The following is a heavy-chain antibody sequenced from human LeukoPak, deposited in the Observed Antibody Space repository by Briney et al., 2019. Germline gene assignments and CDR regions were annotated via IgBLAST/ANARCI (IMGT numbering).Heavy chain of an antibody. D-gene: IGHD6-19*01. V-gene: IGHV3-30-3*01. CDR2: ISYDGSNK. Sequence: GRSLRLSCAASGFTFSNFAIHWVRQAPGKGLEWVAVISYDGSNKYYADSVKGRFTISRDNSKNTLYLQVNSLRAEDTAVYYCARDRYSSGWYGDFDCWGQGTLVTVSS. CDR3: ARDRYSSGWYGDFDC. J-gene: IGHJ4*02. CDR1: GFTFSNFA.